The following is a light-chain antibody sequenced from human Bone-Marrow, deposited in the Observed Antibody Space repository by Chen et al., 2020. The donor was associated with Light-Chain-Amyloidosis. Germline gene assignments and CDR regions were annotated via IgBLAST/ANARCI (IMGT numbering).Light chain of an antibody. CDR3: QVWDRSSERPV. Sequence: SYVLTQPSSVSVAPGQTATIACGGNNIGSTSVHWYQQTPGQAPLLVVYDDSDRPSGIPERVAGSNSGNTATLTISRVEAGDEADYYCQVWDRSSERPVSGGGTKLTVL. J-gene: IGLJ3*02. V-gene: IGLV3-21*02. CDR1: NIGSTS. CDR2: DDS.